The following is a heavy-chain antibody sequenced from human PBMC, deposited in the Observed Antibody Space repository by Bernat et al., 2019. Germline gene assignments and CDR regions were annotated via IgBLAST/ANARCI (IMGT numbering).Heavy chain of an antibody. V-gene: IGHV3-48*02. D-gene: IGHD3-16*01. Sequence: EVQLVESGGGLVQPGGSLRLSCTASGFSFSNYNINWVRQAPGKGLEWISYISTSSDTIYYADSVKGRFTISRDNAKNSLYLQMNSLRDEDTAVYYCARAFHYYYYMDVWGQGTTVTVSS. CDR1: GFSFSNYN. CDR2: ISTSSDTI. J-gene: IGHJ6*03. CDR3: ARAFHYYYYMDV.